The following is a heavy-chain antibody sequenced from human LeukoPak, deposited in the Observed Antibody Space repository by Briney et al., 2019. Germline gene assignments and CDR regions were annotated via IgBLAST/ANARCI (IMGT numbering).Heavy chain of an antibody. CDR1: GFTFSSYA. Sequence: GGSVRLSCAASGFTFSSYAMHWVRQAPGKGLEYVSAISSNGGSTYYANSVKGRFTISRDNSKNTLYLQMGSLRAEDMAVYYCARGGYDDLDENSNLSDYWGQGTLVTVSS. CDR2: ISSNGGST. D-gene: IGHD4-11*01. V-gene: IGHV3-64*01. J-gene: IGHJ4*02. CDR3: ARGGYDDLDENSNLSDY.